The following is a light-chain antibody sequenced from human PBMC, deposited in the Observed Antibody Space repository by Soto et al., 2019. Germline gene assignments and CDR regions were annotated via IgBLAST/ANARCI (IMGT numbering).Light chain of an antibody. CDR3: MQTLQTPHT. V-gene: IGKV2-28*01. Sequence: DIVMTQSPLSLPVTPGEPASISCRSSQSLLYGAGYMYVDWYLQKPGQPPHLLIFLGSNRASGVPDRFSGSVSGTDFTLKISRLETEDVGIYYCMQTLQTPHTFGQGTKLEIK. CDR2: LGS. CDR1: QSLLYGAGYMY. J-gene: IGKJ2*01.